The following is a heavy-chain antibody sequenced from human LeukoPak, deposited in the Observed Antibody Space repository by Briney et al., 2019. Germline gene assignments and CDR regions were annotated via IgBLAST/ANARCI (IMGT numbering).Heavy chain of an antibody. J-gene: IGHJ4*02. D-gene: IGHD6-19*01. Sequence: PGGSLRLSCAASGFTFSSYGMHWVRQAPGKGLEWEALISYDGSDKYYADSVKGRFTISRDNSKNTLFLQMNSLRAEDTAVYYCAKSSSGWYHLDYWGQGTLVTVSS. CDR1: GFTFSSYG. CDR2: ISYDGSDK. V-gene: IGHV3-30*18. CDR3: AKSSSGWYHLDY.